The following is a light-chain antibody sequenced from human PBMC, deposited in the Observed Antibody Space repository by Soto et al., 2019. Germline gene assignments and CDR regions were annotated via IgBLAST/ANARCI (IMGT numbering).Light chain of an antibody. CDR3: AAWDDSLSGRV. Sequence: QSEVTQPPSASGTPGQRVTISCSGSSSNIGTNYVYWYQQLPGTAPKLLIYSNNERPSGVPDRFSGSKSGTSASLAISGLRSEDEADYYCAAWDDSLSGRVFGTGTQLTVL. J-gene: IGLJ1*01. CDR2: SNN. V-gene: IGLV1-47*02. CDR1: SSNIGTNY.